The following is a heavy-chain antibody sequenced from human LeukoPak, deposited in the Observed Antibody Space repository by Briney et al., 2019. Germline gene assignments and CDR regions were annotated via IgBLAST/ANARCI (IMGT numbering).Heavy chain of an antibody. CDR3: ARRLTMVRGVTFRPFDP. J-gene: IGHJ5*02. CDR2: INHSGST. D-gene: IGHD3-10*01. Sequence: SETLSLTCAVYGGSFSGYYWSWIRQPPGRGLEWIGEINHSGSTNYNPSLKSRVTISVDTSKNQFSLKLSSVTAADTAVYYCARRLTMVRGVTFRPFDPWGQGTLVTVSS. V-gene: IGHV4-34*01. CDR1: GGSFSGYY.